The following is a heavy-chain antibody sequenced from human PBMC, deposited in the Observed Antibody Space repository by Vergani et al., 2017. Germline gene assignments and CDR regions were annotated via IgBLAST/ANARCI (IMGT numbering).Heavy chain of an antibody. J-gene: IGHJ4*02. CDR3: ARDTDY. Sequence: EVQLLESGGGLVQPGGSLRLSCAASGFTFSNYAMNWVRQAPGKGLEWVSDISASGGSTFYADSVKGRFTVSRDNSKNTLYLHMNSLRAEDTAVYYCARDTDYWGQGTLVTVSS. CDR1: GFTFSNYA. CDR2: ISASGGST. V-gene: IGHV3-23*01.